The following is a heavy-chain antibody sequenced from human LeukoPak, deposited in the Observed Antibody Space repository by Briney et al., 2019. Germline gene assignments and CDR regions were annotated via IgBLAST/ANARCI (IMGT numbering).Heavy chain of an antibody. CDR1: GGTFTRYA. CDR2: INPSGGST. J-gene: IGHJ4*02. CDR3: ARDYYDSSGYSTDY. Sequence: ASVKVSCKASGGTFTRYAITWVRQAPGQGLEWMGIINPSGGSTSYAQKFQGRVTMTRDTSTSTVYMELSSLRSEDTAVYYCARDYYDSSGYSTDYWGQGTLVTVSS. D-gene: IGHD3-22*01. V-gene: IGHV1-46*01.